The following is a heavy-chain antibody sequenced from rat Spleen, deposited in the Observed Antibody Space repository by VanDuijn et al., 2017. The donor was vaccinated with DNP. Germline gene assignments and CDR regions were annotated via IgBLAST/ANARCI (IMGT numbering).Heavy chain of an antibody. CDR3: TRDRTGDYGGYY. CDR1: GFSLTSYP. V-gene: IGHV2-43*01. D-gene: IGHD1-11*01. J-gene: IGHJ2*01. Sequence: QVQLKESGPGLVQPSQTLSLACTVSGFSLTSYPVHWIRQSSGKGLEWMGIVWTGGSTEYNSALKSRLSISRDTSKSQVFLKMNSLQTEDTAIYYCTRDRTGDYGGYYWGQGVMVTVSS. CDR2: VWTGGST.